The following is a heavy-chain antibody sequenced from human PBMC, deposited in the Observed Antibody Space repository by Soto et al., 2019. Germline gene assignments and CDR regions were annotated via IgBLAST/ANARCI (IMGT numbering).Heavy chain of an antibody. J-gene: IGHJ6*02. CDR2: IWYDGSNK. CDR3: AREGAAQYSYYYGTDV. Sequence: GGSLRLSCAASGFTFSSYGMHWVRQAPGKGLEWVAVIWYDGSNKYYADSVKGRFTISRDNSKNTLYLQMNSLRAEDTAVYYCAREGAAQYSYYYGTDVWGQGTTVTVSS. V-gene: IGHV3-33*01. D-gene: IGHD3-16*01. CDR1: GFTFSSYG.